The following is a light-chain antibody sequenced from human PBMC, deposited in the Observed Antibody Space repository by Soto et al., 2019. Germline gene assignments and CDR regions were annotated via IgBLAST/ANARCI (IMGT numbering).Light chain of an antibody. CDR1: QSISSW. CDR3: QQDNSYRA. V-gene: IGKV1-5*01. J-gene: IGKJ1*01. Sequence: DIQLTHSPSTLSASVGDRVTITCRASQSISSWVAWYQQKPGKAPKLLIYDASRLESGVPSRFSGSGSGTDFTLTSRDVQPDDFAIYYCQQDNSYRAFGQGTKVDIK. CDR2: DAS.